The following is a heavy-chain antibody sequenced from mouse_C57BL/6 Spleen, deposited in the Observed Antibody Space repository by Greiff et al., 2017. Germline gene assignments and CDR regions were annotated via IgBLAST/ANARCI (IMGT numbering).Heavy chain of an antibody. V-gene: IGHV5-4*01. CDR1: GFTFSSYA. D-gene: IGHD1-1*01. CDR2: ISDGGSYT. CDR3: ARGGTTVVARDYFDY. Sequence: EVQLVESGGGLVKPGGSLKLSCAASGFTFSSYAMSWVRQTPEKRLEWVATISDGGSYTYYPDNVKGRFTISRDNAKNNLYLQMSYLKSEDTAMYYCARGGTTVVARDYFDYWGQGTTLTVSS. J-gene: IGHJ2*01.